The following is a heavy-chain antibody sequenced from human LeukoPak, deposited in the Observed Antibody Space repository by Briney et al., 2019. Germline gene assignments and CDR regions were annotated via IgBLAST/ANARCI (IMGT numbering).Heavy chain of an antibody. V-gene: IGHV1-8*01. J-gene: IGHJ4*02. Sequence: ASVKVSCKASGYTFTSYDINWVRQAAEQGLEWMGWMNPNSGNTGYAQKFQGRVTMTRNTSISTAYMELSSLRSEDTAVYYCARGHSRGAAAGTPGYWGQGTLVTVSS. CDR1: GYTFTSYD. D-gene: IGHD6-13*01. CDR3: ARGHSRGAAAGTPGY. CDR2: MNPNSGNT.